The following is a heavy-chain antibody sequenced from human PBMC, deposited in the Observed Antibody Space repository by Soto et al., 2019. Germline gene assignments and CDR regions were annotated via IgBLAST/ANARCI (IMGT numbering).Heavy chain of an antibody. CDR2: IYYSGST. CDR1: GGSISSYY. J-gene: IGHJ4*02. D-gene: IGHD3-3*01. CDR3: ARASDFWSGYYTLAFDY. Sequence: SETLSLTCTVSGGSISSYYWSWIRQPPGKGLEWIGYIYYSGSTNYNPSLKSRVTISVDTSKNQFSLKLSSVTAADTAVYYCARASDFWSGYYTLAFDYWGKGTLVTVSS. V-gene: IGHV4-59*08.